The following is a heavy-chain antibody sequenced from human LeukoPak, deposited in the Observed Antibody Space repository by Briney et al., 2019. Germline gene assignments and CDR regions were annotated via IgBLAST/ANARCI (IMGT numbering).Heavy chain of an antibody. CDR1: GFTFSDYY. D-gene: IGHD6-19*01. CDR2: ISSSGSTI. V-gene: IGHV3-11*04. CDR3: ARAPAVAGVRLVWFDP. Sequence: GGSLRLSCAASGFTFSDYYMSWIRQAPGKGLEWVSYISSSGSTIYYADSVKGRFTISRDNAKNSLYLQMNSLRAEDTAVYYCARAPAVAGVRLVWFDPWGQGTLVTVSS. J-gene: IGHJ5*02.